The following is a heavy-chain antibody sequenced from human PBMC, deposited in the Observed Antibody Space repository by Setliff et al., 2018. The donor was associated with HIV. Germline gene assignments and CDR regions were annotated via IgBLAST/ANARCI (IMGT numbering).Heavy chain of an antibody. CDR1: GASFIRSRYY. CDR3: ARAIAGGSGWNYFDL. J-gene: IGHJ4*02. Sequence: SETLSLTCTVSGASFIRSRYYWSWIRQPAGKGLEWIGHVYTTGSASYNPSLESRVTILEALSKNQFSLNLDSVTAADTAVYFCARAIAGGSGWNYFDLWGPGTLVTVSS. D-gene: IGHD6-19*01. CDR2: VYTTGSA. V-gene: IGHV4-61*09.